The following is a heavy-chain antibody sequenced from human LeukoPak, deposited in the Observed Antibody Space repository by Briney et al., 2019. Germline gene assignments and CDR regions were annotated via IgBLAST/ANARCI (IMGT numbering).Heavy chain of an antibody. J-gene: IGHJ4*02. V-gene: IGHV1-18*01. Sequence: GASVNVSCKASGYTFTSYGISWVGQAPGQGREGMGWISAYNGNTNYAQKLQGRVTMTTDTSTSTAYMELRSLRSDDTAVYYCARARDLAIAVAGTNFDYWGQGTLVTVSS. CDR3: ARARDLAIAVAGTNFDY. CDR1: GYTFTSYG. CDR2: ISAYNGNT. D-gene: IGHD6-19*01.